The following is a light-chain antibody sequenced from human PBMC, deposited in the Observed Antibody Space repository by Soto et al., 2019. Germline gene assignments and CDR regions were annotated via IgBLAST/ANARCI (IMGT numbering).Light chain of an antibody. CDR3: QHRSNWPLN. CDR1: QTVSTY. V-gene: IGKV3-11*01. J-gene: IGKJ4*01. Sequence: EIVLTQSPATPSLSPGGRATLSCRANQTVSTYLAWYQQKPGQAPRLLIYDTSNRATGIPARFSGSGSGTDFTLTISSLEPEDCAVYYCQHRSNWPLNVGGGTKVDIK. CDR2: DTS.